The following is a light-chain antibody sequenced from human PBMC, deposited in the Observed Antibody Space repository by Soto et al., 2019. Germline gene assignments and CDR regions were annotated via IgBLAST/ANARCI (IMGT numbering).Light chain of an antibody. Sequence: QSALTQPASVSGSPGQSITLSCTGTSSDVGAYNYVSWYQQYPGKAPKLMIFDVSNRPSGVSNRFSGSKSGSTASLTISGLQAGDEADYYCSSYTSSNTLVFGTGTKLTVL. CDR3: SSYTSSNTLV. J-gene: IGLJ1*01. CDR2: DVS. CDR1: SSDVGAYNY. V-gene: IGLV2-14*01.